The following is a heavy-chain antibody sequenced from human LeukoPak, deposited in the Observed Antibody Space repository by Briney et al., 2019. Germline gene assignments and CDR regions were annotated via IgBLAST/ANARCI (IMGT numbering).Heavy chain of an antibody. J-gene: IGHJ5*02. CDR2: IYYSGST. CDR3: ARHAIYSGGYSFWFDP. CDR1: GGSISSYY. Sequence: PSETLSLTCTVSGGSISSYYWSWIRQPPGKRLEWIGHIYYSGSTNYNPSLKSRVTISVDTSKNQFSLKLSSVTAADTAVYYCARHAIYSGGYSFWFDPWGLGTLVTVSS. D-gene: IGHD1-26*01. V-gene: IGHV4-59*01.